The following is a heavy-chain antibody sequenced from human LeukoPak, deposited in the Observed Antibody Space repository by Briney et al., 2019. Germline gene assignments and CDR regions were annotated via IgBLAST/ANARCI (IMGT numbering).Heavy chain of an antibody. D-gene: IGHD1-26*01. CDR1: GGSISSNY. CDR2: IYSSGST. CDR3: ARGSYSGSSTGAFDI. V-gene: IGHV4-4*07. Sequence: SETLSLTCTVSGGSISSNYWTWIRQPAGEGLEWIGRIYSSGSTNYNPSLKSRVTMSADTSKNQFSLKLSSVTAADTAVYYCARGSYSGSSTGAFDIWGLGTMVTVSS. J-gene: IGHJ3*02.